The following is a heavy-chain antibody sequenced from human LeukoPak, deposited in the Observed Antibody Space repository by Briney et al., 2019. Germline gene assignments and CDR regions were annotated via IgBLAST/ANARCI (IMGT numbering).Heavy chain of an antibody. D-gene: IGHD5-18*01. CDR3: AKRIQLWQKFDY. J-gene: IGHJ4*02. CDR2: ISGSGGST. CDR1: GFTFSSYA. Sequence: GGSLRLSCAASGFTFSSYAMSWVRQAPGKGLEWVSAISGSGGSTYYADSVKGRFTISRDNSKNALYLQMNSLRAEDTAVYYCAKRIQLWQKFDYWGQGTLVTVSS. V-gene: IGHV3-23*01.